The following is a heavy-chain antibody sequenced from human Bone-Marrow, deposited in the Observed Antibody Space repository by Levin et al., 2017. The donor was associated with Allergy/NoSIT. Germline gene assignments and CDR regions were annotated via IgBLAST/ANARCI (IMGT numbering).Heavy chain of an antibody. CDR2: IKLDGSEK. Sequence: PGESLKISCTASGFTFSTYWMSWVRQAPGKGLEWVASIKLDGSEKYFVESVKGRFTISRDNAKSSVYLQMNSLRDEDTALYYCARARAPRRDIVTRHFDLWGRGTLVTVSS. D-gene: IGHD5-12*01. CDR3: ARARAPRRDIVTRHFDL. J-gene: IGHJ2*01. V-gene: IGHV3-7*01. CDR1: GFTFSTYW.